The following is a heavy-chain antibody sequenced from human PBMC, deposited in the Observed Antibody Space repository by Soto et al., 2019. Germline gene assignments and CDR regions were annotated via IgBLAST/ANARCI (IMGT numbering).Heavy chain of an antibody. J-gene: IGHJ4*02. CDR3: ARVASGWYESPFDY. CDR2: IHPGDSDT. Sequence: GESLKISCKGSGYSFTSYWIGWVRQVPGKGLEWMGIIHPGDSDTTYSPSFQGQVTISADKSISTAYLQWSSLKASDTAMYYCARVASGWYESPFDYWGQGTLVTVSS. CDR1: GYSFTSYW. V-gene: IGHV5-51*01. D-gene: IGHD6-19*01.